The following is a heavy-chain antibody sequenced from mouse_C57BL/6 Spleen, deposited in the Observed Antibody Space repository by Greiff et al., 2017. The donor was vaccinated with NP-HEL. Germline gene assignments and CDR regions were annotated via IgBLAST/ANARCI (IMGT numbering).Heavy chain of an antibody. Sequence: QVQLQQSGPELVKPGASVKISCKASGYAFSSSWMNWVKQRPGKGLEWIGRIYPGDGDTNYNGKFKGKATLTADKSSSTAYMQLSSLTSEDSAVYFCARKRYDYDENYAMDYWGQGTSVTVSS. CDR3: ARKRYDYDENYAMDY. V-gene: IGHV1-82*01. D-gene: IGHD2-4*01. J-gene: IGHJ4*01. CDR1: GYAFSSSW. CDR2: IYPGDGDT.